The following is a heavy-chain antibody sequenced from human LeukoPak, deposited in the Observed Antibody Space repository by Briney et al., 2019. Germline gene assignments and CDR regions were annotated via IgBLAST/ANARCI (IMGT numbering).Heavy chain of an antibody. J-gene: IGHJ4*02. Sequence: PGGSLRLSCAASGFTFDDYAMHWVRQAPGKGLEWVAGISWNRCSIGYAASVKGRFTISRDNAKNSLYLQMNSLRAEDTALYYCARDPIYDSSGYDWGQGTLVTVSS. D-gene: IGHD3-22*01. CDR1: GFTFDDYA. CDR2: ISWNRCSI. CDR3: ARDPIYDSSGYD. V-gene: IGHV3-9*01.